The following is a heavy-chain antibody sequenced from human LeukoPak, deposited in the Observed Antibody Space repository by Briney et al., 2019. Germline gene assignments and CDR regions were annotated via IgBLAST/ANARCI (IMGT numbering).Heavy chain of an antibody. CDR2: INPNSGGT. J-gene: IGHJ4*02. V-gene: IGHV1-2*02. Sequence: ASVKVSCKASGGTFSSYAISWVRQAPGQGLEWMGWINPNSGGTNYAQKFQGRVTMTRDTSISTAYMELSRLRSDDTAVYYCARDWDSSGWYVLPEFGYWGQGTLVTVSS. CDR3: ARDWDSSGWYVLPEFGY. CDR1: GGTFSSYA. D-gene: IGHD6-19*01.